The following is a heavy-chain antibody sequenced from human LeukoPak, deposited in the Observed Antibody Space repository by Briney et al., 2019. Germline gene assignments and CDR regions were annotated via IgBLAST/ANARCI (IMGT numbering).Heavy chain of an antibody. CDR1: GGTFSSYA. D-gene: IGHD4-23*01. Sequence: GASVKVSCKASGGTFSSYAISWVRQAPGQGLEWMGGIIPIFGTTNYAQKFQGRVTITTDESTSTANMELSSLRSEDTAVYYCARRNGGKAVRYFDYWGQGTLVTVSS. CDR2: IIPIFGTT. V-gene: IGHV1-69*05. CDR3: ARRNGGKAVRYFDY. J-gene: IGHJ4*02.